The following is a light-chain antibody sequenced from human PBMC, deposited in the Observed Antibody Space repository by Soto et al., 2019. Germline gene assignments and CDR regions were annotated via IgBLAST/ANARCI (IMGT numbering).Light chain of an antibody. Sequence: DIQMTQSPSSLSASVGDRVTITCSASQDISNYLAWYQQKPGKVPELLLYAASSLQSGFPPRFSGSGSGTEFTLTSSSLQPEDFATYYGQKYNSAPYTFGQGTKLDI. V-gene: IGKV1-27*01. CDR3: QKYNSAPYT. CDR2: AAS. CDR1: QDISNY. J-gene: IGKJ2*01.